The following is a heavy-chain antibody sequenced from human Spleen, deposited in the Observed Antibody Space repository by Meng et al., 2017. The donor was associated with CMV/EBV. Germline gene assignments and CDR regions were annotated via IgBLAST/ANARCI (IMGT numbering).Heavy chain of an antibody. V-gene: IGHV1-2*02. Sequence: ASVKVSCKASEYTFTGYYMHWVRQAPGQGLEWMGWINPNNGGTNYAQKFQGRVTMTRDTSISTAYMEVRSLTSDDTAMYYCARGSWNYDFWGRGTLVTVSS. CDR3: ARGSWNYDF. D-gene: IGHD1-7*01. CDR1: EYTFTGYY. J-gene: IGHJ4*02. CDR2: INPNNGGT.